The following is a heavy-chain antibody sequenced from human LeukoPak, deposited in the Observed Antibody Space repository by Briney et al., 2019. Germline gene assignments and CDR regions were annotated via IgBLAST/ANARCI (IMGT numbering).Heavy chain of an antibody. Sequence: SVKVSCKASGGTFSSYAISWVRQAPGQGLEWMGGIIPIFGTANYAQKFQGRVTITADESTSTAYMELSSLRSEDTAVYYCARGDDILTGFFDYWGQGTLVTVSS. V-gene: IGHV1-69*13. CDR2: IIPIFGTA. D-gene: IGHD3-9*01. CDR3: ARGDDILTGFFDY. J-gene: IGHJ4*02. CDR1: GGTFSSYA.